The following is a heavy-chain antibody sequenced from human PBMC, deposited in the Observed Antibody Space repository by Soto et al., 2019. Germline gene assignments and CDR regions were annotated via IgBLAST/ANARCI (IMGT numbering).Heavy chain of an antibody. CDR2: IYYSGST. D-gene: IGHD6-19*01. CDR1: GGSISSSSYY. Sequence: SETLSLTCTVSGGSISSSSYYWGWIRQPPGKGLEWIGSIYYSGSTYYNPSLKSRVTISVDTSKNQFSLKLSSVTAADTAVYYCARIAVAGTASFLDYWGQGTLVTVSS. V-gene: IGHV4-39*01. CDR3: ARIAVAGTASFLDY. J-gene: IGHJ4*02.